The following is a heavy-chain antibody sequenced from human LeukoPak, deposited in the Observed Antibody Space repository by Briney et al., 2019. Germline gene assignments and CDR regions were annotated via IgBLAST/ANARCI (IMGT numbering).Heavy chain of an antibody. J-gene: IGHJ4*02. D-gene: IGHD5-18*01. CDR1: GYSFTSYW. V-gene: IGHV5-51*01. CDR3: ARSDTAMIGWIDY. Sequence: GESLKISCKGSGYSFTSYWIGWVRQMPGKGLEWMGIIYAGDSDTRYSPSFQGQVTISADKSVSTAFLQWSSLKASDTAMYYCARSDTAMIGWIDYWGQGTLVTVSS. CDR2: IYAGDSDT.